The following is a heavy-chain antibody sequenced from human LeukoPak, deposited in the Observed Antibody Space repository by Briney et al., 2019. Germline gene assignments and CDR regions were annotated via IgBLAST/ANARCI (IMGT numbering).Heavy chain of an antibody. D-gene: IGHD5-12*01. V-gene: IGHV1-69*05. J-gene: IGHJ5*02. CDR2: IIPIFGTA. CDR1: GGTFSSYA. CDR3: PRDLAMCATHWFDA. Sequence: SVKLSCKASGGTFSSYAISWLRQAPGQGLEWRGRIIPIFGTANYAQKFQGRVTITTDESTSTAYMELSLRTPEHTAAHNCPRDLAMCATHWFDAWGQGTLVTVSS.